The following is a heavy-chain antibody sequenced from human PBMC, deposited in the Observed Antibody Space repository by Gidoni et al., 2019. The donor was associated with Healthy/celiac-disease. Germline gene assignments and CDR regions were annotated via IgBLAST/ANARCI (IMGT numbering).Heavy chain of an antibody. D-gene: IGHD3-22*01. V-gene: IGHV4-34*01. J-gene: IGHJ4*02. CDR1: GGSFSGYS. CDR2: LNHSGST. CDR3: ARGNDYYDSSGTKYYFDY. Sequence: QVQLQQWGAGLLKPSETLSLTCAVYGGSFSGYSWSWIRQPPGKGLEWIGELNHSGSTNYNPSLKSRVTISVDTSKNQFSLKLSSVTAADTAVYYCARGNDYYDSSGTKYYFDYWGQGTLVTVSS.